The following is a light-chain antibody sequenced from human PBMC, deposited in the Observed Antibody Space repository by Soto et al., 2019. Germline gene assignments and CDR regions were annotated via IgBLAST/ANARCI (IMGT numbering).Light chain of an antibody. J-gene: IGKJ1*01. CDR2: GAS. Sequence: EIVMTQSPATLSVSPGETATLSCRASQSVSTSLAWYPQKPGQAPRLLISGASTRATGVPARFSGSGSETEFTLTISSLQYEDFAVYYCQQYNNWWTFGQGTKVEIK. CDR3: QQYNNWWT. CDR1: QSVSTS. V-gene: IGKV3-15*01.